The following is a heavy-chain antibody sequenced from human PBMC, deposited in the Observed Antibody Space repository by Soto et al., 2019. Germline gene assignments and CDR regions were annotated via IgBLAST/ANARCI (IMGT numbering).Heavy chain of an antibody. V-gene: IGHV4-59*01. J-gene: IGHJ4*02. D-gene: IGHD4-17*01. CDR3: AREGGYGHWEGGY. Sequence: QVQLQESGPGLVKPSETLSLTCTVSGGSISRYYWSWIRQPPGKGLEWIGYIYYSGSTNYNPSLKSRVTISVDSSKNQFSLKLSSVTAADTAVYYCAREGGYGHWEGGYWGQGTLVTVSS. CDR1: GGSISRYY. CDR2: IYYSGST.